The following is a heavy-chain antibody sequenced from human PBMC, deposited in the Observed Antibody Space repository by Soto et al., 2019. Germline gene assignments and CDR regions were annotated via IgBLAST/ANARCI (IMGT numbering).Heavy chain of an antibody. CDR3: ASRDPGTSVDY. D-gene: IGHD1-7*01. CDR2: IYRTGST. Sequence: LETLSLTCAVSGGSFTSNNWWTWVRQPPGQGLEWIGEIYRTGSTNYNPSLKSRVTISLDKSENQFSLKVTSLTAADTAVYYCASRDPGTSVDYWGQGTLVTVSS. V-gene: IGHV4-4*02. J-gene: IGHJ4*02. CDR1: GGSFTSNNW.